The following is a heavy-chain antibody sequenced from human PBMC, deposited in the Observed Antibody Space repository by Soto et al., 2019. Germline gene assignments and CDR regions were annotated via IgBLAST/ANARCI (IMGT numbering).Heavy chain of an antibody. D-gene: IGHD5-18*01. CDR3: ARGRGYSYGLDP. J-gene: IGHJ5*02. CDR1: GDSISSNNNY. CDR2: ISYSGTT. Sequence: PSETLSLTCTVSGDSISSNNNYWSWIRQPPGEGLEWIGFISYSGTTSYSPSLKSRVAISLDMSKNQFSLSLSSVTAADTAVYYCARGRGYSYGLDPWGQGTLVTVSS. V-gene: IGHV4-30-4*01.